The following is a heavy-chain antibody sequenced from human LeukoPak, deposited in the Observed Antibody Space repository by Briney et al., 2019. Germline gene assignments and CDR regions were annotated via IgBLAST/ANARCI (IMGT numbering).Heavy chain of an antibody. CDR3: ARDAEYYDFWSGYYTVSSFDYFDY. D-gene: IGHD3-3*01. CDR1: GFTFSSYS. CDR2: ISSSSYI. J-gene: IGHJ4*02. Sequence: PGGSLRLSCAASGFTFSSYSMNWVRQAPGKGLEWVSSISSSSYIYYADSVKGRFTISRDNAKNSLYLQMNSLRAEDTAVYYCARDAEYYDFWSGYYTVSSFDYFDYWGQGTLVTVSS. V-gene: IGHV3-21*01.